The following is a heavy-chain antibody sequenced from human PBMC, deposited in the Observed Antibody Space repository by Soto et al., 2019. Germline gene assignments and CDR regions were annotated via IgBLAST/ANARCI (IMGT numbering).Heavy chain of an antibody. D-gene: IGHD3-3*01. J-gene: IGHJ6*03. V-gene: IGHV5-51*01. CDR1: GYSFTSYW. Sequence: GESLKISCKDSGYSFTSYWIGWVRQMPGKGLEWMGIIYPGDSDTRYSPSFQGQVTISADKSISTAYLQWSSLKASDTAMYYCARAVTIFGVGDYYMDVWGKGTTVTVSS. CDR2: IYPGDSDT. CDR3: ARAVTIFGVGDYYMDV.